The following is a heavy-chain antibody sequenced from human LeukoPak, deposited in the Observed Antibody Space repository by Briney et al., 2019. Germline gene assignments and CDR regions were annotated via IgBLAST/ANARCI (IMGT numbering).Heavy chain of an antibody. J-gene: IGHJ6*02. D-gene: IGHD2-2*01. CDR3: VKDPDCSSTSCRYYYYYYGMDV. CDR2: ISSNGGST. CDR1: GFTFSSYA. Sequence: PGGSLRLSCSASGFTFSSYAMHWVRQAPGKGLEYVSAISSNGGSTYYADSVKGRFTISRDNSKNTLYLQMSSLRAEDTAVYYCVKDPDCSSTSCRYYYYYYGMDVWGQGTTVTVSS. V-gene: IGHV3-64D*06.